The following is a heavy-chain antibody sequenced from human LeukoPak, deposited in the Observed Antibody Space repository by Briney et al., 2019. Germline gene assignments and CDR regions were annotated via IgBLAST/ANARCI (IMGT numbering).Heavy chain of an antibody. Sequence: SETLSLTCAVSGYSISSASYWGWIRQPPGKGLEWIGSISPSGNTYYNPSLKSRISISLDTSKNQFSLKLTSMTAADTAFYYCARRAYSDLYFDYWGQGTLVTVPS. D-gene: IGHD4-11*01. CDR2: ISPSGNT. CDR3: ARRAYSDLYFDY. J-gene: IGHJ4*02. V-gene: IGHV4-38-2*01. CDR1: GYSISSASY.